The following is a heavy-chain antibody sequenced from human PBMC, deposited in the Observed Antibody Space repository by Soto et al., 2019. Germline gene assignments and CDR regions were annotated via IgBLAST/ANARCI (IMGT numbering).Heavy chain of an antibody. J-gene: IGHJ4*02. CDR1: GYTLTELS. CDR2: FDPEDGET. CDR3: ATDPPHGSSWHPLGNYYFDY. D-gene: IGHD6-13*01. V-gene: IGHV1-24*01. Sequence: ASVKVSCKVSGYTLTELSMHWVRQAPGKGLEWMGGFDPEDGETIYAQKFQGRVTMTEDTSTDTAYMELSSLRSEDTAVYYCATDPPHGSSWHPLGNYYFDYWGQGTLVTVSS.